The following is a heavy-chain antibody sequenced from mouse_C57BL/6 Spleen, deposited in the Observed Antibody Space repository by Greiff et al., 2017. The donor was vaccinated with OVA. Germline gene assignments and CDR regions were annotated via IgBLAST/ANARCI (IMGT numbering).Heavy chain of an antibody. Sequence: QVQLQQPGAELVKPGASVKLSCKASGYTFTSYWMHWVKQRPGQGLEWIGMIHPNSGSTNYNEKSQSKATLTVDKSSSTAYMQLSSLTSDDAAVYYCARWTGYAMDYWGQGTSVTVSS. CDR3: ARWTGYAMDY. V-gene: IGHV1-64*01. J-gene: IGHJ4*01. CDR2: IHPNSGST. CDR1: GYTFTSYW.